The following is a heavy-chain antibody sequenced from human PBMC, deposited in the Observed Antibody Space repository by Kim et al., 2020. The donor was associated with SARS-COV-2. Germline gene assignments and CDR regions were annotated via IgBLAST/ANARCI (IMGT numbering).Heavy chain of an antibody. V-gene: IGHV4-39*01. Sequence: NPALKSRVTISVDASKNQFSLKLSSVTAADTAVYYCARPQYYYDSSGYYAWGQGTLVTVSS. CDR3: ARPQYYYDSSGYYA. J-gene: IGHJ5*02. D-gene: IGHD3-22*01.